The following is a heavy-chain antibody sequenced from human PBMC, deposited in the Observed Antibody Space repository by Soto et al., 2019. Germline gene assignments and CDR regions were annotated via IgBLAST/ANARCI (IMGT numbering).Heavy chain of an antibody. CDR3: ARVVGYCICGSCYGGSYYDYGMDV. CDR2: SIPICGTA. J-gene: IGHJ6*02. D-gene: IGHD2-15*01. V-gene: IGHV1-69*01. Sequence: QVQLVQSGAEVKKPGSSVKVSCKASGGTFSSYAISWVRQAPGQGLEWMGGSIPICGTANYAQKFQGRVTITADESTSTASMELSSLRSEDTAVYYCARVVGYCICGSCYGGSYYDYGMDVWGQGTTVTVSS. CDR1: GGTFSSYA.